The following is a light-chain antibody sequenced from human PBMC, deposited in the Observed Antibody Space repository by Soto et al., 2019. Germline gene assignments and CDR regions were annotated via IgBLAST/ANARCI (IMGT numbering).Light chain of an antibody. CDR1: QNINTL. J-gene: IGKJ1*01. CDR2: DAS. Sequence: DIQVIQSPSTLSASVGDRVTITCRASQNINTLLAWYQQKPGKAPQLLIYDASTLESGVPSRFSGSGSGTQFTLSISSLQPDDFATYYCQQHYIHWTFGQGTKVDLK. V-gene: IGKV1-5*01. CDR3: QQHYIHWT.